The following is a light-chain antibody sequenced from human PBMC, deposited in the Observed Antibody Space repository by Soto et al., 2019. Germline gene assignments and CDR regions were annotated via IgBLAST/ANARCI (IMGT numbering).Light chain of an antibody. CDR3: QQYYNPALT. CDR2: DAS. J-gene: IGKJ4*02. V-gene: IGKV1-33*01. Sequence: MKRTRVQSSRCGKIGERVTITCLASQCISSYLNWDQQKPGQAPKVLIYDASTLATGVPSRFSGSGSGTDFTFTISSLQTEYIVASHCQQYYNPALTFGAG. CDR1: QCISSY.